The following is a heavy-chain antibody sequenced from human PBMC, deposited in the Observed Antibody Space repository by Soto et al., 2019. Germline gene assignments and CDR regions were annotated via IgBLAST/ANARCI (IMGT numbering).Heavy chain of an antibody. J-gene: IGHJ3*02. CDR1: GFTFSSYA. CDR2: ISYDGSSK. V-gene: IGHV3-30-3*01. CDR3: ARRNSVYSSVWSDAFDI. Sequence: QVQLVGSGGGVVQPGRSLRLSCAASGFTFSSYAMHWVRQAPGKGPERVAVISYDGSSKTYADSVKGQFTISRDNSKNSLFLQMNNLRPEDTAVYYSARRNSVYSSVWSDAFDIWGQGTMVTVSS. D-gene: IGHD6-19*01.